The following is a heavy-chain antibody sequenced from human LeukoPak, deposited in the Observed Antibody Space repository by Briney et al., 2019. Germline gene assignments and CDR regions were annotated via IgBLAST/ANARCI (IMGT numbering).Heavy chain of an antibody. Sequence: PGGSLRLSCAASGFTFDDYGMSWVRQAPGKGLEWVSGINWNGGSTGYADSVKGRFTISRDNAKNSLHLQMNSLRAEDTAVYYCAKNYYDSSGLFDYWGQGTLVIVSS. V-gene: IGHV3-20*04. J-gene: IGHJ4*02. CDR3: AKNYYDSSGLFDY. CDR1: GFTFDDYG. D-gene: IGHD3-22*01. CDR2: INWNGGST.